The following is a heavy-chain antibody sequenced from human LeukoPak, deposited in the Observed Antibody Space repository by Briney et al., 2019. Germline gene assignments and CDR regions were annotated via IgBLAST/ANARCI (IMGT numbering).Heavy chain of an antibody. CDR1: GGSISSSSYY. Sequence: SETLSLTCTVSGGSISSSSYYWGWIRQPPGKGLEWIGSIYYSGSTYYNPSLKSRVTISVDTSKNQFSLKLSSVTAADTAVYYCARLALEYSSWYAEDAFDIWGQGTMVTVSS. CDR2: IYYSGST. V-gene: IGHV4-39*01. J-gene: IGHJ3*02. CDR3: ARLALEYSSWYAEDAFDI. D-gene: IGHD6-13*01.